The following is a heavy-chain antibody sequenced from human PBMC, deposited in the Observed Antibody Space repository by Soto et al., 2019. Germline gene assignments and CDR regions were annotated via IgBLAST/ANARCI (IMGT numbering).Heavy chain of an antibody. CDR2: ISTYNGNT. D-gene: IGHD6-19*01. CDR3: ARSADSSGWYRGFDP. J-gene: IGHJ5*02. Sequence: QVQLVQSGAEVKNPGASVKVSCKASGYTFTSYGISWVRQAPGQGLEWMGWISTYNGNTNSVQKLQGRVTMTRDTSTNTAYMELRSLRSDDTAVYYCARSADSSGWYRGFDPWGQGPLVTVSS. CDR1: GYTFTSYG. V-gene: IGHV1-18*01.